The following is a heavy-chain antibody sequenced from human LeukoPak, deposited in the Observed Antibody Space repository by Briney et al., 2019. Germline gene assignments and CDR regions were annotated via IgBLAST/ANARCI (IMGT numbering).Heavy chain of an antibody. V-gene: IGHV4-59*01. CDR3: ARAGGYCSSTSCYANENNWFDP. J-gene: IGHJ5*02. D-gene: IGHD2-2*01. CDR2: IYYSGST. Sequence: SETLSLTWTVSGGSISSYYWSWIRQPPGKGLEWIGYIYYSGSTNYNPSLKSRVTISVDTSKNQFSLKLSSVTAADTAVYYCARAGGYCSSTSCYANENNWFDPWGQGTLVTVSS. CDR1: GGSISSYY.